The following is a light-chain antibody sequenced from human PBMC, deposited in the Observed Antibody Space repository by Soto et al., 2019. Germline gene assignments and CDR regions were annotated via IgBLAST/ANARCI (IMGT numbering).Light chain of an antibody. CDR1: SSDVGGSNF. CDR2: DVA. CDR3: VSYTSSTNYV. J-gene: IGLJ1*01. Sequence: QYTLTQPASVSYSPGHSITISCTGTSSDVGGSNFVSWYQQHPGKPPKLIIYDVANRPSGVSNRFSGSKSGSTASLIISRLQTEDEADYYCVSYTSSTNYVFGTGTKVTVL. V-gene: IGLV2-14*03.